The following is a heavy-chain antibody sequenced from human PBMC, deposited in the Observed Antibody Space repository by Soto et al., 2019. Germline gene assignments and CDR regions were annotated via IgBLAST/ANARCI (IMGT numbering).Heavy chain of an antibody. V-gene: IGHV4-31*03. CDR3: ASGQYSSSLYNWFDP. J-gene: IGHJ5*02. CDR1: GGSISSGGYY. D-gene: IGHD6-6*01. Sequence: SETLSLTCTVSGGSISSGGYYWSWIRQHPGKGLEWIGYIYYSGSTYYNPSLKSRVTISVDTSKNQFSLKLSSVTAADTAVYYCASGQYSSSLYNWFDPWGQGTLVTAPQ. CDR2: IYYSGST.